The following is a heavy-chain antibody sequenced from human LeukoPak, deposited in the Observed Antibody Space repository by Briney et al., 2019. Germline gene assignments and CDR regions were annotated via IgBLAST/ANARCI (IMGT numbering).Heavy chain of an antibody. D-gene: IGHD6-19*01. CDR3: ARIAVAGTDWFDP. CDR2: IYYSGST. Sequence: SETLSLTCTVSGGSISSYYWSWIRQPPGKGLEWIGYIYYSGSTNYNPSLKSRVTISVDTSKNQFSLKLSSVTAADTAVYYCARIAVAGTDWFDPWGQGTLVTVSS. V-gene: IGHV4-59*01. J-gene: IGHJ5*02. CDR1: GGSISSYY.